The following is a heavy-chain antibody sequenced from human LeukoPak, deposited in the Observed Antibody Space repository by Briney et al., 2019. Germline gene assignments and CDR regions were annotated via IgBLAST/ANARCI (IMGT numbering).Heavy chain of an antibody. D-gene: IGHD3-16*01. CDR2: IKPKSGGK. CDR1: GYIFTDYY. CDR3: TRDRSTEEGGHCDY. V-gene: IGHV1-2*02. Sequence: ASVKDSFKASGYIFTDYYLQWVRQAPGGGREWMAWIKPKSGGKRYAQKFEGRVTRTRDTSSSTANMEVSRLRSDDTAVYDCTRDRSTEEGGHCDYWGQGTKVTVSS. J-gene: IGHJ4*02.